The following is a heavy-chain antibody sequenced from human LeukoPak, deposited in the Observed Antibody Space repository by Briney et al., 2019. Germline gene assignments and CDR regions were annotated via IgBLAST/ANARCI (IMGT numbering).Heavy chain of an antibody. CDR3: AAVPCDDYDFGWFDP. J-gene: IGHJ5*02. CDR2: FDPEDDET. CDR1: GYTLTELC. V-gene: IGHV1-24*01. D-gene: IGHD3-3*01. Sequence: ASVKVSCKVSGYTLTELCMHWVRQAPGKGLEWMGGFDPEDDETIYAQEFQDRVTMTEDRSTDTAYMELSSLTSEDTAVYYRAAVPCDDYDFGWFDPWGQGTLVTVSS.